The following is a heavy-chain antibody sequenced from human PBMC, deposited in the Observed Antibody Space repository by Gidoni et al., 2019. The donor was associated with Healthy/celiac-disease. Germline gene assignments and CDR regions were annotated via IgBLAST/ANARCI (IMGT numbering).Heavy chain of an antibody. D-gene: IGHD2-21*02. CDR1: GYTFTSYY. V-gene: IGHV1-46*01. CDR2: INPSGGST. J-gene: IGHJ4*02. CDR3: ARDQDGGNSGFGY. Sequence: QVQLVPSGAEVKKPGASVKVSCQEAGYTFTSYYMHWVRQAPGQGLEWMGIINPSGGSTSYAQKFQGRVTMTRDTSTGTVYMELSSLRSEDTAVYYCARDQDGGNSGFGYWGQGTLVTVSS.